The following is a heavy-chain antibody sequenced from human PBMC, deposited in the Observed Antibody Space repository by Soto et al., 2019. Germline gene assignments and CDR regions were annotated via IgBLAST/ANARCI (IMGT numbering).Heavy chain of an antibody. CDR3: LEEVWGGKYGMDG. CDR2: INHSGSN. Sequence: WDTLSLTFAVYGGSFSGYYWSWIRQPPGKGLEWIGEINHSGSNNYNPSLKSRVTISVDTSKNQFSLKLSSVTAADTAVYYCLEEVWGGKYGMDGCGKGNTVT. CDR1: GGSFSGYY. V-gene: IGHV4-34*01. D-gene: IGHD3-10*01. J-gene: IGHJ6*04.